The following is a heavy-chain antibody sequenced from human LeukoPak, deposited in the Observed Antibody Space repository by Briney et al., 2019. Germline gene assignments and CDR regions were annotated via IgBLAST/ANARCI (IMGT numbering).Heavy chain of an antibody. CDR3: ARDTPRGSGYFDY. Sequence: GGSLRLSCAASGFTFSSYWMSWVRQAPGKGLEWVSSISSSSSYIYYADSVKGRFTISRDSAKNSLYLQMNSLRAEDTAVYYCARDTPRGSGYFDYWGQGILVTVSS. D-gene: IGHD3-10*01. CDR1: GFTFSSYW. V-gene: IGHV3-21*01. J-gene: IGHJ4*02. CDR2: ISSSSSYI.